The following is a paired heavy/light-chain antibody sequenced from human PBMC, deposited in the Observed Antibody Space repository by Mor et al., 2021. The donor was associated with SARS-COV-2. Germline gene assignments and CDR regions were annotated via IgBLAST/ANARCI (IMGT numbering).Heavy chain of an antibody. Sequence: QVQLQESGPGLVKPSETLSLTCTVSGGSISSYFWSWIRQPPGKGLEWIGYIYYSGSTNYNPSLKSRVTISVDTSKNQFSLNLSSVTAADTAVYYCARRGQRYSKEYIDYWGQGTLVTVSS. V-gene: IGHV4-59*08. CDR1: GGSISSYF. J-gene: IGHJ4*02. CDR3: ARRGQRYSKEYIDY. CDR2: IYYSGST. D-gene: IGHD4-4*01.
Light chain of an antibody. CDR1: QSIGSY. CDR3: QQSYSTPLT. Sequence: DIQMTQSPSSLSASVGDRVTITCRASQSIGSYFNWYQQKPGKAPKLLIFAASNLQSGVPLRFSGGGSGTDFTLTISNLQPEDFATYYCQQSYSTPLTFGGGTKVEIK. CDR2: AAS. J-gene: IGKJ4*01. V-gene: IGKV1-39*01.